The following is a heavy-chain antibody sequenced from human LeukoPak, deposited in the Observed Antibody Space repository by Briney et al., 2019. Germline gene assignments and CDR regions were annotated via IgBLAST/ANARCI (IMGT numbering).Heavy chain of an antibody. Sequence: PSETLSLTRTVSGGSISSYYWSWIRQPPGKGLEWIGYIYYSGSTNYNPSLKSRVTISVDTSKNQFSLKLSSVTAADTAVYYCARTLDDYDVFSDYWGQGTLVTVSS. V-gene: IGHV4-59*08. D-gene: IGHD4-17*01. CDR2: IYYSGST. CDR1: GGSISSYY. J-gene: IGHJ4*02. CDR3: ARTLDDYDVFSDY.